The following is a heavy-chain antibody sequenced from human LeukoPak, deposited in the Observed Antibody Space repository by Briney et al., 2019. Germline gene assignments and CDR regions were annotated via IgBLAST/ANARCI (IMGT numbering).Heavy chain of an antibody. CDR1: GGSISSGGYY. Sequence: SQTLSLTCTVSGGSISSGGYYWSWIRQPPGKGLEWIGYIYHGGSTYYNPSLKSRVTISVDRSKNQFSLKLSSVTAADTAVYYCASSMRPGTSSYYYYYMDVWGKGTTVTVSS. J-gene: IGHJ6*03. CDR2: IYHGGST. CDR3: ASSMRPGTSSYYYYYMDV. V-gene: IGHV4-30-2*01. D-gene: IGHD2-2*01.